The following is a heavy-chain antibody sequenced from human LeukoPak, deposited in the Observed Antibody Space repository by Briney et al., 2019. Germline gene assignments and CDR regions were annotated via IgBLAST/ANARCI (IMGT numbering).Heavy chain of an antibody. J-gene: IGHJ6*02. D-gene: IGHD4-11*01. CDR3: AKDSSHSDYVLYYYGMDV. CDR2: ISAYNGNT. CDR1: GYTFTSYG. Sequence: ASVKLSCTASGYTFTSYGITWVRQAPGQGLEWMGWISAYNGNTNYPQKFQGRVTVTTDTSKNTAYMELSSLRSDDTAVYYCAKDSSHSDYVLYYYGMDVWGQGTTVTVSS. V-gene: IGHV1-18*01.